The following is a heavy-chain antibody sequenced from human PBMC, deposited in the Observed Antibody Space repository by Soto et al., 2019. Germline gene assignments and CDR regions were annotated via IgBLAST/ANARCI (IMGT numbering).Heavy chain of an antibody. D-gene: IGHD3-22*01. Sequence: SGKVSCKASGGTFSSYAISWVRQAPGQGLEWMGGIIPIFGTANYAQKFQGRVTITADESTSTAYMELSSLRSEDTAVYYCAREAGNDSSGYYYGKSFDYWGQGTLVTVSS. CDR2: IIPIFGTA. CDR1: GGTFSSYA. V-gene: IGHV1-69*13. CDR3: AREAGNDSSGYYYGKSFDY. J-gene: IGHJ4*02.